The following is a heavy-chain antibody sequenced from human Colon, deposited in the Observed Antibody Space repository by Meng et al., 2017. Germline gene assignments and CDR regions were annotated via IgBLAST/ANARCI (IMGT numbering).Heavy chain of an antibody. CDR3: AKPDYDILTGYRNYYYGMDV. V-gene: IGHV3-23*01. CDR2: ISGSGGST. Sequence: GESLKISCAASGFTFSSYAMSWVRQAPGKGLECVSAISGSGGSTYYADSVKGRFIISRDNSKNTLYLQMNSLRAEDTDVYYCAKPDYDILTGYRNYYYGMDVWGQGTTVTVSS. CDR1: GFTFSSYA. D-gene: IGHD3-9*01. J-gene: IGHJ6*02.